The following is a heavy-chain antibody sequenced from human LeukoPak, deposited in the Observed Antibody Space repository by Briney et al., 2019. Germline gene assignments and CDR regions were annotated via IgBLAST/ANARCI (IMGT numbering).Heavy chain of an antibody. Sequence: GGSLRLSCAASGFTFSSYTMSWVRQAPGKGLEWVSSLTDNGKSRHYADSVKGRFTISRDNSKNTLYLQMNSLRAEDTAVYYCANEIRPNDYWGQGTQVTVSS. CDR3: ANEIRPNDY. CDR2: LTDNGKSR. J-gene: IGHJ4*02. CDR1: GFTFSSYT. D-gene: IGHD4-17*01. V-gene: IGHV3-23*01.